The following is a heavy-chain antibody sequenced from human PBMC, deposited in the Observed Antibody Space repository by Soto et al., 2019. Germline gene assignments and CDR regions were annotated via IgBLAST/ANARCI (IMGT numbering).Heavy chain of an antibody. CDR2: IYHGGTN. CDR3: AGVHVMVVAGSTFDC. D-gene: IGHD6-19*01. V-gene: IGHV4-38-2*01. J-gene: IGHJ4*01. CDR1: GYSLSSASY. Sequence: SETLSLTCAVSGYSLSSASYWGWIRPPPGKGPGWIASIYHGGTNFYTPSLKSRVTISVDTSKNHYSLKLRSVTAADTAVYYCAGVHVMVVAGSTFDCWGRGTRVTVSS.